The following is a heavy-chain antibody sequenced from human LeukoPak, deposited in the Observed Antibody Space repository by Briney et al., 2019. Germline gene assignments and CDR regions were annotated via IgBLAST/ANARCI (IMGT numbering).Heavy chain of an antibody. J-gene: IGHJ4*02. CDR2: IYSTGTT. V-gene: IGHV3-53*01. CDR1: GFTVSTTY. CDR3: ARGLFVDY. Sequence: GSLRLSCAASGFTVSTTYMSWVRQAPGKGLEWVSIIYSTGTTYYADSVKGRFTISRDDSKNTLYLQMNNLRADDTAVYYCARGLFVDYWGQGTLVTVSS. D-gene: IGHD3-10*02.